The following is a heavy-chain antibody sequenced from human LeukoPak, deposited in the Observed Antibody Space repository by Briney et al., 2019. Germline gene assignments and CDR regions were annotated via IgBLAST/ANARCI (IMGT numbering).Heavy chain of an antibody. CDR2: IYYSRST. D-gene: IGHD2-15*01. V-gene: IGHV4-59*01. CDR1: GGSISSYY. Sequence: SETLSLTCTVSGGSISSYYWSWIRQPPGKGLEWIGYIYYSRSTNYNPSLKSRVTISVDTPKNQFSLKLSSVTAAGTAVYYCARTPQYCSGGSCYPNYYYGMDVWGQGTTVTVSS. J-gene: IGHJ6*02. CDR3: ARTPQYCSGGSCYPNYYYGMDV.